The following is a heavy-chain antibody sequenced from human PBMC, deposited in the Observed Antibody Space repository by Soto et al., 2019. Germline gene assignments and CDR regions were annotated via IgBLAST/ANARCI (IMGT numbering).Heavy chain of an antibody. D-gene: IGHD4-17*01. CDR2: INHSGST. CDR3: AVTVTTGEASDYYYGMDV. J-gene: IGHJ6*02. V-gene: IGHV4-34*01. Sequence: QVQLQQWGAGLLKPSETLSLTCAVYGGSFSGYYWSWIRQPPGKGLEWIGEINHSGSTNYNPSLNSRDPIAVNQSKNQFSRKLSSVTAADTAVYYCAVTVTTGEASDYYYGMDVWGQGTTVTVSS. CDR1: GGSFSGYY.